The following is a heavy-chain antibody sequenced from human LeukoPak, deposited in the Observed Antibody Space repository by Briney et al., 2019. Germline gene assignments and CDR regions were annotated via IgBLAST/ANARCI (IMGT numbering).Heavy chain of an antibody. V-gene: IGHV3-23*01. CDR2: ISSSGAVT. J-gene: IGHJ4*02. Sequence: GGSLRRSCAASGFTFSNARMGWVRQAPGKGLEWVSVISSSGAVTYYADSVKGRFTISRDNSENTLHLQMSSLRAEDTAVYYCAKRYGSGNLYYFDCWGQGTLVTVSS. D-gene: IGHD3-10*01. CDR1: GFTFSNAR. CDR3: AKRYGSGNLYYFDC.